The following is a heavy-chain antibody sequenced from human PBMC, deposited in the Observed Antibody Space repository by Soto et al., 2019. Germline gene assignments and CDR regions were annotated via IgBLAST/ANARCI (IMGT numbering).Heavy chain of an antibody. J-gene: IGHJ4*02. V-gene: IGHV1-3*05. D-gene: IGHD1-26*01. CDR2: INAGNGNT. CDR3: ARVDGTY. CDR1: GYTFSSYA. Sequence: QVQLVQSGAEEKKPGASVKVSCKASGYTFSSYAIHWVRQAPGQGLEWMGWINAGNGNTKYSQKFQGRVTITRDTSASTAYMELNSMRTEDTAVYYCARVDGTYWGQGTLVTCSS.